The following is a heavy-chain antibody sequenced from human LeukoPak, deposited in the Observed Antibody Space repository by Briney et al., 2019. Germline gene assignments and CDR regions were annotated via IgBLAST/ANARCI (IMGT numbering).Heavy chain of an antibody. CDR2: ISYDGSNK. CDR3: ARAYGSGSYTLLFFDY. D-gene: IGHD3-10*01. V-gene: IGHV3-30-3*01. CDR1: GFTFSSYA. Sequence: GGSLRLSCAASGFTFSSYAMHWVRQAPGKGLEWVAVISYDGSNKYYADSVKGRFTISRDNSKNTLYLQMNSLRAEDTAVYYCARAYGSGSYTLLFFDYWGQGTLVTVSS. J-gene: IGHJ4*02.